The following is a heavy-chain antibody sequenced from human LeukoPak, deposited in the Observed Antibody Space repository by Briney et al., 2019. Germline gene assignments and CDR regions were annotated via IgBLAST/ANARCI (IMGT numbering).Heavy chain of an antibody. V-gene: IGHV3-7*01. CDR3: ARHLTFFDY. Sequence: GGSLGLSCVVSGLTFSDYWMSWVRQAPGKGLEWVSNIKQDGSETYYGDSVKGRFTISRDNAKNSLYLQMNNLRAEDTAVYYCARHLTFFDYWGQGALVSVSS. CDR1: GLTFSDYW. J-gene: IGHJ4*02. D-gene: IGHD4/OR15-4a*01. CDR2: IKQDGSET.